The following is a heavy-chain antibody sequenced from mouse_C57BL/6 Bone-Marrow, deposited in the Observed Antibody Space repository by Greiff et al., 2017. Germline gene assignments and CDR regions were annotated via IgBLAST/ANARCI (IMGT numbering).Heavy chain of an antibody. CDR3: AKNYYGSSYYY. V-gene: IGHV1-7*01. CDR2: INPSSGYT. Sequence: QVQLKESGAELAKPGASVKLSCKASGYTFTSYWMHWVKQRPGQGLEWIGYINPSSGYTEYNQKFKDKATLTADKSSSTAYMQLSSLTYEDSAVYYCAKNYYGSSYYYWGQGTTLTVSS. J-gene: IGHJ2*01. D-gene: IGHD1-1*01. CDR1: GYTFTSYW.